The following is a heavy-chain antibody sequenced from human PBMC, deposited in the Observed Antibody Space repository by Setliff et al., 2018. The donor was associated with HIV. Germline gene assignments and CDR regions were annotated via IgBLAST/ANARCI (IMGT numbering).Heavy chain of an antibody. CDR1: GDSFNSYY. CDR3: AGSSHIGIRKLWFVS. V-gene: IGHV4-59*01. Sequence: PSEPLSLTCTVSGDSFNSYYWFWIRQPPGEGLEYIGYIYNNGNAYYNPSFKSRVTLSVDRSKSQFSLRVNSVTAADTAVYFCAGSSHIGIRKLWFVSWGQGRLVTVSS. CDR2: IYNNGNA. J-gene: IGHJ5*01. D-gene: IGHD2-21*01.